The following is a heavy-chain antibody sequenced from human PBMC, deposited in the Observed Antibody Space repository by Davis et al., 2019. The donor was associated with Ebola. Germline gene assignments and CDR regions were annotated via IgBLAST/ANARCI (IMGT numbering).Heavy chain of an antibody. Sequence: PSETLSLTCTVSGGSINTYYWSWIRQPPGKGLEWIGFISGSTNYNPSLKSRITISVDTSKNQFSLKLRSVTAADTAVYYCARGRTRTPAHAFDIWGLGTMVTVSS. CDR2: ISGST. D-gene: IGHD3/OR15-3a*01. V-gene: IGHV4-59*01. J-gene: IGHJ3*02. CDR1: GGSINTYY. CDR3: ARGRTRTPAHAFDI.